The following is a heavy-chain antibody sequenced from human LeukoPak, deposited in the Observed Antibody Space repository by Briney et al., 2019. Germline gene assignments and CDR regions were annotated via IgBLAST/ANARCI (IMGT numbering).Heavy chain of an antibody. CDR3: ARAVDPAMGTCGY. CDR1: GYTFTGYY. Sequence: ASVKVSCKASGYTFTGYYMHWVRQAPGQGLEWMGWINPNSGGTNYAQKFQGRVTMTRDTSISTAYMELSSLRSDDTAVYYCARAVDPAMGTCGYWGRGILVTVSS. J-gene: IGHJ4*02. CDR2: INPNSGGT. D-gene: IGHD5-18*01. V-gene: IGHV1-2*02.